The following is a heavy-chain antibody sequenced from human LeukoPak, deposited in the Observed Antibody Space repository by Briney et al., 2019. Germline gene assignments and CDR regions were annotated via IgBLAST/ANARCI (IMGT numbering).Heavy chain of an antibody. D-gene: IGHD5-18*01. CDR3: ARDYQGGYGDKTVDY. J-gene: IGHJ4*02. CDR1: GVSINSNSYY. CDR2: IYYSGST. Sequence: SETLSLTCTVSGVSINSNSYYWRWIRQPPGKGREWIGSIYYSGSTYYNPSLKSRVTISVDTSKNQFSLKLSSVTAADTAVYYCARDYQGGYGDKTVDYWGQGTLVTVSS. V-gene: IGHV4-39*07.